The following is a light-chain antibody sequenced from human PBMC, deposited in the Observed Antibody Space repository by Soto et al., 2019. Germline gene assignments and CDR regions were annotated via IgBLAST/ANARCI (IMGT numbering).Light chain of an antibody. Sequence: EIVMTQSPSTLSVSPGEGATLSCRASQSVSSYLAWYQQKPGQAPRLLIYDASTRATGIPARFSGSGSGTEFTLTISSMQSEDFAFYYCQHYYNWRPRFGQGTKVE. CDR1: QSVSSY. V-gene: IGKV3-15*01. CDR3: QHYYNWRPR. J-gene: IGKJ1*01. CDR2: DAS.